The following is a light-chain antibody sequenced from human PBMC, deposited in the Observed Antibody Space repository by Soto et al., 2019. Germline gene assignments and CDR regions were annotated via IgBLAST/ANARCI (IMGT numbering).Light chain of an antibody. CDR2: AAS. V-gene: IGKV1-6*01. J-gene: IGKJ2*01. Sequence: AIQMTQSPSSLSASLGDRATITCRASQGISNDLGWYQQKPGKAHKLLISAASSLQSGVPSRFSGSGTGTDFTLTISSLQPEDFATYYCLQDYNYPYTCGQGTKMEIK. CDR1: QGISND. CDR3: LQDYNYPYT.